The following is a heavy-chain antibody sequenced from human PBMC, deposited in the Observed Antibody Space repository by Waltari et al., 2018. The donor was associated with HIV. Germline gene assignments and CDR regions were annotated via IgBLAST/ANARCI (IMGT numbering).Heavy chain of an antibody. V-gene: IGHV3-23*01. Sequence: EVQLLESGGGLVQPGGSLRLSCAASGCIFSSYAMTWVRQAPGKGLDWVSSISGSGSSPYFADSVKGRFTISRDNSKNTLYLQMNSLRAEDTAVYYCAREGSFSSSGSFGDYWGQGTLVTVSS. D-gene: IGHD1-26*01. CDR3: AREGSFSSSGSFGDY. CDR1: GCIFSSYA. J-gene: IGHJ4*02. CDR2: ISGSGSSP.